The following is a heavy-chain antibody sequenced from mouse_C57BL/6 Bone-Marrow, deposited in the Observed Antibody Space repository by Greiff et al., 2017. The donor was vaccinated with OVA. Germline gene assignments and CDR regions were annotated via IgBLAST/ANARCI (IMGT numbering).Heavy chain of an antibody. CDR2: ISDGGSYT. CDR1: GFTFSSYA. D-gene: IGHD1-2*01. CDR3: ARDITTTSAMDY. J-gene: IGHJ4*01. Sequence: EVQGVESGGGLVKPGGSLKLSCAASGFTFSSYAMSWVRQTPEKRLEWVATISDGGSYTYYPDNVKGRFTISRDNAKNNLYLQMSHLKSEDTAMYYCARDITTTSAMDYWGQGTSVTVSS. V-gene: IGHV5-4*01.